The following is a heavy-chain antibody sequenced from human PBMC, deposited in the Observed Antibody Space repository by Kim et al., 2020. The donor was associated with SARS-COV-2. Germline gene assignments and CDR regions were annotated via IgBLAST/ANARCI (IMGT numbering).Heavy chain of an antibody. Sequence: SETLSLTCAVSGGSISSSNWWSWVRQPPGKGLEWIGEIYHSGSTNYNPSLKSRVTISVDKSKNQFSLKLSSVTAADTAVYYCASEGSGYDNFDYWGQGTLVTVSS. CDR1: GGSISSSNW. D-gene: IGHD5-12*01. J-gene: IGHJ4*02. CDR2: IYHSGST. CDR3: ASEGSGYDNFDY. V-gene: IGHV4-4*02.